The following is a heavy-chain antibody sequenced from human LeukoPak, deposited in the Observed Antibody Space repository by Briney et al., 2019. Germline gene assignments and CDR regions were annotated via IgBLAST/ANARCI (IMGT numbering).Heavy chain of an antibody. V-gene: IGHV4-59*01. CDR3: AREFCSSTRCYGAFDY. D-gene: IGHD2-2*01. J-gene: IGHJ4*02. CDR1: GGSINNYY. Sequence: KTSETLSLTCTVSGGSINNYYWSWIRQPPGKGLEWIGYIYYSGTTNYNPSLKSRVTISIDTSKNQFSLKLSSVTAADTAVYYCAREFCSSTRCYGAFDYWGQGILVTVSS. CDR2: IYYSGTT.